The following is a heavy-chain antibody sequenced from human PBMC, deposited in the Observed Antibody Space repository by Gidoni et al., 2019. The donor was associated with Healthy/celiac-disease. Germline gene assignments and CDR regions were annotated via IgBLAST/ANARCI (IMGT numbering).Heavy chain of an antibody. CDR3: AKALILGYYYYGMDV. CDR2: ISGSGGST. V-gene: IGHV3-23*01. CDR1: GFTFSSYA. Sequence: EVQLLASGGGLVQPGGSLRLSCAASGFTFSSYAMSWVRQAPGKGMAWVSAISGSGGSTYYADSVKGRFTISRDNSKNTLYLQMNSLRAEDTAVYYCAKALILGYYYYGMDVWGQGTTVTVSS. J-gene: IGHJ6*02. D-gene: IGHD2-8*01.